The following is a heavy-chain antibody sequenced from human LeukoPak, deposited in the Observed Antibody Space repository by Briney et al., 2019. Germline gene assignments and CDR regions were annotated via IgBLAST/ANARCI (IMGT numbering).Heavy chain of an antibody. Sequence: PSETLSLTCAVYGGSFSGYYWSWIRQPPGKGLEWIGEINHSGSSNYNPSLKSRVTISIDTAKNQFSLELSSVTAADTAVYYCARGHSIQSTTGVCYTYFDYWGQGTLVTVPS. J-gene: IGHJ4*02. CDR2: INHSGSS. CDR3: ARGHSIQSTTGVCYTYFDY. CDR1: GGSFSGYY. D-gene: IGHD2-8*01. V-gene: IGHV4-34*01.